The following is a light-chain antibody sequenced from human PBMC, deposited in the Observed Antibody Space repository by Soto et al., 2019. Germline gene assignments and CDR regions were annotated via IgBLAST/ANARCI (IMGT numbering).Light chain of an antibody. Sequence: DIQMTQSPSSLSASVGDRISITCRASQDIRNFLAWFQQKPGEAPKSLIFAASTLQSGVPSRFSGSGSGTDFTLTISSLQPEDFATYYCQQHKSYPRTFGQGTK. CDR2: AAS. CDR1: QDIRNF. CDR3: QQHKSYPRT. J-gene: IGKJ1*01. V-gene: IGKV1-16*01.